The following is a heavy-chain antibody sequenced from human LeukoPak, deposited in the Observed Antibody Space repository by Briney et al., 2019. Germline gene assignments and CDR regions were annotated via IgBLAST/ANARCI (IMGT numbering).Heavy chain of an antibody. Sequence: PSETLSLTCTVSGGSISSSSYYWGWIRQPPGKGLEWIGSIYYSGSTYYNPSLKSPVTISVDTSKNQSSLKLSSVTAADTAVYYCARGIVATMFSSRRSYYFDYWGQGTLVTVSS. D-gene: IGHD5-12*01. J-gene: IGHJ4*02. CDR2: IYYSGST. CDR3: ARGIVATMFSSRRSYYFDY. V-gene: IGHV4-39*01. CDR1: GGSISSSSYY.